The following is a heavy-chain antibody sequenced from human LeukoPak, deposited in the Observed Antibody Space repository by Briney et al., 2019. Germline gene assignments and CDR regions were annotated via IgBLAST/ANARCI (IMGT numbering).Heavy chain of an antibody. Sequence: RPGGSLRLSCAASGFTFDGYGMSWVRQAPGKGLEWVSGINWNGGSTGYADSVKGRFTISRDNAKSSLYLQMNSLRAEDTALYYCARASGYSSSWYGSVYWGQGTLVTVSS. CDR3: ARASGYSSSWYGSVY. CDR2: INWNGGST. V-gene: IGHV3-20*04. J-gene: IGHJ4*02. D-gene: IGHD6-13*01. CDR1: GFTFDGYG.